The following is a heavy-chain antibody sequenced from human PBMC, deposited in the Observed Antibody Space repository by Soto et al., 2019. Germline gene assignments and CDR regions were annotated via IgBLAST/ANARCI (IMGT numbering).Heavy chain of an antibody. D-gene: IGHD4-17*01. CDR1: GGSFSGYY. CDR2: INHSGST. V-gene: IGHV4-34*01. Sequence: QVQLQQWGAGLLKPSETLSLTCAVYGGSFSGYYWSWIRQPPGKGLEWIGEINHSGSTNYNPSLKSQVTISLDTSNNQFSLKPSSVTAADTALYYCARGGSTVTTTGRWFDPWGQGTLVTVSS. CDR3: ARGGSTVTTTGRWFDP. J-gene: IGHJ5*02.